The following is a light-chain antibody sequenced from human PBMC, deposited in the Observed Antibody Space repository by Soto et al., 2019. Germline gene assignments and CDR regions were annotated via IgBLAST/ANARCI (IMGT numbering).Light chain of an antibody. J-gene: IGKJ1*01. Sequence: DIQITQSPSTLSASVGDRVTITCRASQTISSWLAWYQQKPGKAPKLLIYKTSSLDSGVPSRFSGSGSGTEFTLTISGLQADDFATYYCQQYDSYSGTFGQGTKVDIK. CDR1: QTISSW. CDR2: KTS. V-gene: IGKV1-5*03. CDR3: QQYDSYSGT.